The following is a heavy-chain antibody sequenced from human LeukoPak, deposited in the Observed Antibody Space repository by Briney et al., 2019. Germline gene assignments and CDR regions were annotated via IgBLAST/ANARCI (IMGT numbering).Heavy chain of an antibody. D-gene: IGHD3-10*02. J-gene: IGHJ4*02. Sequence: ASVIVSCKTSGYTFTGDYIHWMRQATGQGPERMGWMNPDNGGSTYAQNFQGRVSMTRDTSVSTAYLELSSLKSDDTAVYYCARDRGIAGTMLLFGYWGQGTLVTVSS. V-gene: IGHV1-2*02. CDR1: GYTFTGDY. CDR3: ARDRGIAGTMLLFGY. CDR2: MNPDNGGS.